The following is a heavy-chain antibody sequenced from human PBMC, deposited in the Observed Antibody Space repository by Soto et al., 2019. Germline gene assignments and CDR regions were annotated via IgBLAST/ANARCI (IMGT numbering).Heavy chain of an antibody. Sequence: ASVKVSCKASGYTFTSYGISWVRQAPGQGLEWMGWISAYNGDTNYAQKLQGRVTMTTDTSTSTAYMELRSLRSDDTAVYYCARAGSMYYDFWYGDYWGQGTLVTVSS. D-gene: IGHD3-3*01. CDR3: ARAGSMYYDFWYGDY. J-gene: IGHJ4*02. CDR1: GYTFTSYG. CDR2: ISAYNGDT. V-gene: IGHV1-18*01.